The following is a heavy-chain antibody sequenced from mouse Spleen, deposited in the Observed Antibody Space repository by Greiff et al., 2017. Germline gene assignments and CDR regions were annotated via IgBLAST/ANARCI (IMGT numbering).Heavy chain of an antibody. CDR3: ASPDSSGSSWFAY. CDR1: GFSLTSYG. Sequence: QVQLKESGPGLVQPSQSLSITCTVSGFSLTSYGVHWVRQSPGKGLEWLGVIWSGGSTDYNAAFISRLSISKDNSKSQVFFKMNSLQADDTAIYYCASPDSSGSSWFAYWGQGTLVTVSA. D-gene: IGHD3-2*01. CDR2: IWSGGST. V-gene: IGHV2-2*01. J-gene: IGHJ3*01.